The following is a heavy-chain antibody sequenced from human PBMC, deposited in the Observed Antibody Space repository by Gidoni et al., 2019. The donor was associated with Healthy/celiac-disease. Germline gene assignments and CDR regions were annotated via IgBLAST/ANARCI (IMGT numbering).Heavy chain of an antibody. CDR3: AKPSYYDFWSGYDY. CDR1: GFTFRSYA. D-gene: IGHD3-3*01. V-gene: IGHV3-23*01. CDR2: ISGSGGST. Sequence: EVQLLESGGGLVQPGGSLRLSCAASGFTFRSYAMRWVRQAPGKGLEWVSAISGSGGSTYYADSVKGRFTISRDNSKNTLYLQMNSLRAEDTAVYYCAKPSYYDFWSGYDYWGQGTLVTVSS. J-gene: IGHJ4*02.